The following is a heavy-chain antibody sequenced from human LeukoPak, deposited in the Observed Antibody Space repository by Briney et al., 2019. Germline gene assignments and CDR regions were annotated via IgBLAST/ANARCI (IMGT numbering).Heavy chain of an antibody. CDR2: LYTSGET. J-gene: IGHJ5*02. Sequence: PSETLSLTCSVSGDSISGYYWSWLRQAAGEGLEWIGRLYTSGETNYNPSLKSRIAMSFDTSRNQFSLRLTSVTAADTAVYFCARDMRSPGWFDPWGQGTLVTVSS. D-gene: IGHD1-14*01. CDR1: GDSISGYY. V-gene: IGHV4-4*07. CDR3: ARDMRSPGWFDP.